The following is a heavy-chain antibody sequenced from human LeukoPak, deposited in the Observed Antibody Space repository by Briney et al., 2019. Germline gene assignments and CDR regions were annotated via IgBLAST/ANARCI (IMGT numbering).Heavy chain of an antibody. V-gene: IGHV4-34*01. CDR2: INHSGST. CDR1: GGSFSGYY. CDR3: ARERVPRGAAAGTRWFDP. Sequence: SETLSLTCAVYGGSFSGYYWSWIRQPPRKGLEWIGEINHSGSTNYNPSLKSRVTISVDTSKNQFSLKLSSVTAADTAVYYCARERVPRGAAAGTRWFDPWGQGTLVTVSS. J-gene: IGHJ5*02. D-gene: IGHD6-13*01.